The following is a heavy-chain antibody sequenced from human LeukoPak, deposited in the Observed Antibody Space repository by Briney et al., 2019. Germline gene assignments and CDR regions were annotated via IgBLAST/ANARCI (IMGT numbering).Heavy chain of an antibody. Sequence: GGSLRLSCAASGFTFSSYAMNWVRQAPGKGLEWVSGINWNGGSTGYADSVKGRFTISRDNAKNSLYLQMNSLRAEDTALYYCARWFGELFRLDYWGQGTLVTVSS. V-gene: IGHV3-20*04. CDR1: GFTFSSYA. J-gene: IGHJ4*02. D-gene: IGHD3-10*01. CDR2: INWNGGST. CDR3: ARWFGELFRLDY.